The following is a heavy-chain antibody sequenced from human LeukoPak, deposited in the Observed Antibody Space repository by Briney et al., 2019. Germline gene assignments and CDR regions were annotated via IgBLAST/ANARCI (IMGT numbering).Heavy chain of an antibody. CDR2: IIPIFGTA. D-gene: IGHD5-18*01. CDR3: ARRESTAMAPDYYYYMDV. CDR1: GGTFSSYA. V-gene: IGHV1-69*13. Sequence: ASVKVSCKASGGTFSSYAISWVRQAPGQGLEWMGGIIPIFGTANYAQKFQGRVTITADESTSTAYMELSSLRSEDTAVYYCARRESTAMAPDYYYYMDVWGKGTTVTVSS. J-gene: IGHJ6*03.